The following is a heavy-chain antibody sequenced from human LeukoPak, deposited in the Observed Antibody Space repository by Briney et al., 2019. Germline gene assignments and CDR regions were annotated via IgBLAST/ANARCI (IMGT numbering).Heavy chain of an antibody. V-gene: IGHV1-69*13. J-gene: IGHJ3*01. D-gene: IGHD5-24*01. Sequence: SVKVSCKASGDTFNNYNVNWVRQAPGQGLEWMGGITPIFGTANYAQKFQGRVTITADESTSTAYLELRSLTSEDTAVYCCATEGWLQYWGQGTMVTVSS. CDR1: GDTFNNYN. CDR2: ITPIFGTA. CDR3: ATEGWLQY.